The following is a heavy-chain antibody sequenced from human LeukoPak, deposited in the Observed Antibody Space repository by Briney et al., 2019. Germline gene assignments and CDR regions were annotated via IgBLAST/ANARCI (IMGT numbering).Heavy chain of an antibody. D-gene: IGHD5-18*01. CDR1: RYTFTGYY. CDR2: INPNSSGT. J-gene: IGHJ4*02. CDR3: ASVRRAMALDY. Sequence: ASVKVSCKASRYTFTGYYMHGVGQAPARGLEWVGWINPNSSGTDCAQKFRGRGTMTRDTSISPTYMELSRRTSDDTAVYYCASVRRAMALDYWGQGTLVTVSS. V-gene: IGHV1-2*02.